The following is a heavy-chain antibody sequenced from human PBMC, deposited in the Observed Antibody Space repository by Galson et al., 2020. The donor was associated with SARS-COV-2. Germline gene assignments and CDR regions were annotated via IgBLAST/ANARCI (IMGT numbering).Heavy chain of an antibody. D-gene: IGHD4-4*01. CDR1: GGSISSYY. CDR2: IYYSGST. V-gene: IGHV4-59*08. Sequence: SETLSLTCTVSGGSISSYYWSWIWQPPGKGLEWIGYIYYSGSTNYNPSLKSRVTISVDTSKNQFSLKLSSVTAADTAVYYCASYIQYGVPWFDPWGQGTLVTVSS. J-gene: IGHJ5*02. CDR3: ASYIQYGVPWFDP.